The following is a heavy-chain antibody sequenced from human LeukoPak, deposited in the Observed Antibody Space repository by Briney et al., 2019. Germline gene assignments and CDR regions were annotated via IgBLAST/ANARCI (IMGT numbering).Heavy chain of an antibody. CDR1: GYTFTGYY. V-gene: IGHV1-2*02. D-gene: IGHD4-11*01. CDR3: ARDIGATNFDY. J-gene: IGHJ4*02. CDR2: INSNSGGT. Sequence: GASVKVSCKASGYTFTGYYIHWVRQAPGQGLEWMGWINSNSGGTDYAQKLQGRVTLTTDTSTNTAYMELRSLRSDDTAVYYCARDIGATNFDYWGQGTLVTVSS.